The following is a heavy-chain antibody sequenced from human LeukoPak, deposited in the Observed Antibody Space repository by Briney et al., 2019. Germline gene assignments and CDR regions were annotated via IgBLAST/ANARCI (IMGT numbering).Heavy chain of an antibody. CDR2: INHSGST. CDR1: GGSFSGYY. Sequence: SETLSLTCAVYGGSFSGYYWSWIRQPPGKGLEWIGEINHSGSTNYNPSLKSRVTISVDTSKNQFSLKLSSVTAADTAVYYCARERYFDPWGQGTLATVSS. J-gene: IGHJ5*02. CDR3: ARERYFDP. V-gene: IGHV4-34*01. D-gene: IGHD3-9*01.